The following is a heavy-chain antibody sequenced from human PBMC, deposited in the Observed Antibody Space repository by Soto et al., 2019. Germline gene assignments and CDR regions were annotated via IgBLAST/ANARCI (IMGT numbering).Heavy chain of an antibody. CDR3: ASTIFGIYYYGMDV. D-gene: IGHD3-3*01. J-gene: IGHJ6*02. V-gene: IGHV1-69*13. CDR2: IIPIFGTA. Sequence: SVKVSCKASGGTFSSYAISWVRQAPGQGLEWMGGIIPIFGTANYAQKFQGRVTITADESTSTAYMELSSLRSEDTAVYYCASTIFGIYYYGMDVWGQGTAVTVSS. CDR1: GGTFSSYA.